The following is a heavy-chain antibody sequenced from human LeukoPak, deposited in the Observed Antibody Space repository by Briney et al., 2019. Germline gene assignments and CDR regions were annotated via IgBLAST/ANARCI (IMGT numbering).Heavy chain of an antibody. CDR2: ISSSSSYI. J-gene: IGHJ3*02. D-gene: IGHD5-24*01. V-gene: IGHV3-21*01. CDR1: GFTFSSYS. CDR3: ARAEDQLGDAFDI. Sequence: GGSLRLSCAASGFTFSSYSMNWVRQAPGKGLEWASSISSSSSYIYYADSVKGRFTISRDNAKNSLYLQMNSLRAEDTAVYYCARAEDQLGDAFDIWGQGTMVTVSS.